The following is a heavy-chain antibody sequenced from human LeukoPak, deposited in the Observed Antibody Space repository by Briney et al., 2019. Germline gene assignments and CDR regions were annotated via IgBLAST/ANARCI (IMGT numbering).Heavy chain of an antibody. D-gene: IGHD3-22*01. V-gene: IGHV3-30*02. CDR3: AKVASPTYETSGPDY. CDR1: GFTFNMFA. CDR2: IRHDGTHQ. Sequence: PGGSLRLSCSTSGFTFNMFAIQWVRQTPVKGLEWVAFIRHDGTHQYYGDSVRGRFTISRDNSKNTVYLQMNSLRAEDTAVYYCAKVASPTYETSGPDYWGQGTLVTVSS. J-gene: IGHJ4*02.